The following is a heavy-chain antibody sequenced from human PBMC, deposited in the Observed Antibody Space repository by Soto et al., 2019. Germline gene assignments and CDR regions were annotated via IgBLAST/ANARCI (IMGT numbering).Heavy chain of an antibody. V-gene: IGHV4-59*01. D-gene: IGHD6-19*01. J-gene: IGHJ5*01. Sequence: SETLSLTCTVSGGSMSAYYWNWIRQPLGKGLEWLGFIHFSGYTDYNPSLKSRVTISIETSKNQFSLKLTSVTAADTAVYYCARDDSGWFDYWGQGTLVTVSS. CDR2: IHFSGYT. CDR1: GGSMSAYY. CDR3: ARDDSGWFDY.